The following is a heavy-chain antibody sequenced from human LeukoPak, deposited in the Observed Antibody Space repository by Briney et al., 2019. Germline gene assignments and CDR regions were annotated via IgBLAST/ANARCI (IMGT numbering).Heavy chain of an antibody. CDR3: ARDLEAAAGILDY. J-gene: IGHJ4*02. D-gene: IGHD6-13*01. V-gene: IGHV1-46*01. Sequence: ASVKVSCKASGYTFTSYYMHWVRQAPGQGLEWMGIINPSGGSTSYAQKFQGRVTITRDTSASTAYMELSSLRSEDTAVYYCARDLEAAAGILDYWGQGTLVTVSS. CDR1: GYTFTSYY. CDR2: INPSGGST.